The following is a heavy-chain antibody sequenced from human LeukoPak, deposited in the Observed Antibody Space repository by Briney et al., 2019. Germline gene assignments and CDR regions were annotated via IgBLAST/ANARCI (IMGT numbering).Heavy chain of an antibody. D-gene: IGHD1-26*01. J-gene: IGHJ4*02. Sequence: PGGSLRLSCAASGFTFSSYAMSWVRQAPGKGLEWVSAISGSGGSTYYADSVKGRFTISRDNSKNTLYLQMNSLRAEDTAVYYCAKDPMSAIVGATDGLYFDYWGQGALVTVSS. CDR3: AKDPMSAIVGATDGLYFDY. CDR2: ISGSGGST. V-gene: IGHV3-23*01. CDR1: GFTFSSYA.